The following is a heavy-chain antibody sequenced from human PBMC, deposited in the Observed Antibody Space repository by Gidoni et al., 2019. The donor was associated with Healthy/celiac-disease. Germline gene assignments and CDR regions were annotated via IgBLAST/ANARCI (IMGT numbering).Heavy chain of an antibody. CDR2: IYYSGST. D-gene: IGHD3-10*01. V-gene: IGHV4-31*02. J-gene: IGHJ4*02. CDR3: ARVRRGARGSGYPDY. Sequence: LEWIGYIYYSGSTYYNPSLKSRVTISVDTSKNQFSLKLSSVTAADTTVYYCARVRRGARGSGYPDYWGQGTLVTVSS.